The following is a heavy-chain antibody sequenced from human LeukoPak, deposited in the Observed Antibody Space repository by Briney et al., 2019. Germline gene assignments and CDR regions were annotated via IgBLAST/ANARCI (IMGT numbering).Heavy chain of an antibody. V-gene: IGHV3-33*01. Sequence: PGGSLRLSCAASGFTFSSYGMPWVRQAPGKGLEWVAVIWYDGSNKYYADSVKGRFTISRDNSKNTLYLQMNSLRAEDTAVYYCARRVLWFGDYGMDVWGQGTTVTVSS. CDR2: IWYDGSNK. J-gene: IGHJ6*02. D-gene: IGHD3-10*01. CDR3: ARRVLWFGDYGMDV. CDR1: GFTFSSYG.